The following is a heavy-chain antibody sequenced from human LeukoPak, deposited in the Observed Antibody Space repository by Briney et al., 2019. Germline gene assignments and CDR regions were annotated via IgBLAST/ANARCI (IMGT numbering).Heavy chain of an antibody. CDR3: AIRGHSNAFDY. V-gene: IGHV3-21*01. CDR1: GFTVSSNY. D-gene: IGHD5-18*01. Sequence: GGSLRLSCAASGFTVSSNYMSWVRQAPGKGLEWVSSISSSSDYIYYADSVKGRFAISRDSAKNSLYLQLNSLRAEDTAVYYCAIRGHSNAFDYWGQGTLVTVSS. J-gene: IGHJ4*02. CDR2: ISSSSDYI.